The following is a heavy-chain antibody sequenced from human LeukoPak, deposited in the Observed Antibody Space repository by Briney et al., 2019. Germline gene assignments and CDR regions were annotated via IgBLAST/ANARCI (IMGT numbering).Heavy chain of an antibody. V-gene: IGHV1-69*04. CDR2: IIPILGIA. Sequence: ASVKVSCKASGGTFSSYAISWVRQAPGQGLEWMGRIIPILGIANYAQKFQGRVTITADKSTSTAYMELSSLRSEDTAVYYCARDSVSGSGSSSDYWGQGTLVTVSS. CDR1: GGTFSSYA. J-gene: IGHJ4*02. CDR3: ARDSVSGSGSSSDY. D-gene: IGHD3-10*01.